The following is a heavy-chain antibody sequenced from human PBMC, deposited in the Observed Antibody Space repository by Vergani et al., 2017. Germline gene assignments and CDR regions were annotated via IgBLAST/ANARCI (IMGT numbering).Heavy chain of an antibody. CDR3: ARDPDEGGYFDY. D-gene: IGHD3-16*01. Sequence: QVQLQESGPALVKPSQTLSLTCTVSGGSISSGGYYWRWIRQHPGKGLEWIGYIYYSGSTYYNPSLQSRVTISVDTSKNQFSLKLSAETAADTAVYYWARDPDEGGYFDYWGQGTLVTVSS. CDR2: IYYSGST. CDR1: GGSISSGGYY. V-gene: IGHV4-31*03. J-gene: IGHJ4*02.